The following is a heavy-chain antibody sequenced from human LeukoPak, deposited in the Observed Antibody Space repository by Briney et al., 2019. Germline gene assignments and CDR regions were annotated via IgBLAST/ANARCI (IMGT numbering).Heavy chain of an antibody. CDR3: ARDRKSGGGTALED. J-gene: IGHJ4*02. CDR1: GFSFSRSA. CDR2: LSNDGSYT. Sequence: PGGSLRLSCVASGFSFSRSAMHWVRQAPGKGLEWVTILSNDGSYTYYADSVKGRFTVSRDSSKNTLFLEMDSLRPEDTATCFCARDRKSGGGTALEDWGQGTLVTVSS. V-gene: IGHV3-30*04. D-gene: IGHD2-15*01.